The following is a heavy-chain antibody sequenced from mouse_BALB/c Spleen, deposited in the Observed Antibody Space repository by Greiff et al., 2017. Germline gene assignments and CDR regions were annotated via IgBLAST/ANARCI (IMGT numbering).Heavy chain of an antibody. V-gene: IGHV1S45*01. CDR2: INPYNDYT. CDR3: ARTITNYLDY. CDR1: GYTFTNYY. J-gene: IGHJ2*01. Sequence: EVQLVESGAELVRPGASVKISCKASGYTFTNYYINWVKQRPGQGLDWIGYINPYNDYTSYNQKFKGKATLTVDKSSSTAYMELSSLTSEDSAVYCSARTITNYLDYWGQGTTLTVSS. D-gene: IGHD2-4*01.